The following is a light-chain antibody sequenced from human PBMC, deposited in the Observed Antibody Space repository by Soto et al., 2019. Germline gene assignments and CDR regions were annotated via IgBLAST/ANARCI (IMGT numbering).Light chain of an antibody. Sequence: DIQMTQSPSTLSASVGDRVTITCRASQSISTWLAWYQQKPGKAPKLLIFDASTLEDGVPSRFSGSGSGTEFTLTISSLQPDDFATFYCQQYNTYSWTFGQWTKVEMK. J-gene: IGKJ1*01. CDR2: DAS. CDR3: QQYNTYSWT. V-gene: IGKV1-5*01. CDR1: QSISTW.